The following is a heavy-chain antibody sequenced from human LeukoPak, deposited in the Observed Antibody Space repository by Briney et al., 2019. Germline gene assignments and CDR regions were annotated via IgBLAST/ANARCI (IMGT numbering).Heavy chain of an antibody. Sequence: SETLSLTCTVSGGSISSYYWSWIRQPAGKGLEWIGRIYTSGSTNYNPSLKSRVTMSVDTSKNQFSLKLSSVTAADTAVYYRARYIVGASYNWFDPWGQGTLVTISS. CDR1: GGSISSYY. D-gene: IGHD1-26*01. CDR3: ARYIVGASYNWFDP. J-gene: IGHJ5*02. CDR2: IYTSGST. V-gene: IGHV4-4*07.